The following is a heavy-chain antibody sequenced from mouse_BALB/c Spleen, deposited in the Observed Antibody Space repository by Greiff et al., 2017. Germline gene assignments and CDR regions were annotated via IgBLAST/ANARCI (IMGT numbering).Heavy chain of an antibody. Sequence: EVQLQQSGAELVKPGASVKLSCTASGFNIKDTYMHWVKQRPEQGLEWIGRIDPANGNTKYDPKFQGKATITADTSSNTAYLQLSSLTSEDTAVYYCAVIYYYGSALFAYWGQGTLVTVSA. CDR3: AVIYYYGSALFAY. J-gene: IGHJ3*01. D-gene: IGHD1-1*01. CDR1: GFNIKDTY. V-gene: IGHV14-3*02. CDR2: IDPANGNT.